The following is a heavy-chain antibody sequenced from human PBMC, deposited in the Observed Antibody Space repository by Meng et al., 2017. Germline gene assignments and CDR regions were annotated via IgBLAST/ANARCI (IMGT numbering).Heavy chain of an antibody. V-gene: IGHV1-2*06. CDR1: ASTFIGYY. CDR3: ARDLGGYCSSTSCYASNCFDP. Sequence: VPRVSYAVSVSQPESSVKVSSKASASTFIGYYMHWVRHATGQGLEWMGRINPNSGGTNYAQKFHGRVTMTRDTSISTAYMELSRLRSDDTAVYYCARDLGGYCSSTSCYASNCFDPWGQGNLVTVSS. CDR2: INPNSGGT. D-gene: IGHD2-2*01. J-gene: IGHJ5*02.